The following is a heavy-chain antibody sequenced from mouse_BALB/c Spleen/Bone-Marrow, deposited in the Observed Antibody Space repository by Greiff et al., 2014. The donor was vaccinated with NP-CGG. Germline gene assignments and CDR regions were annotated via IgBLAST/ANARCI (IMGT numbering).Heavy chain of an antibody. Sequence: EVQVVESGGGLVKPGGSLKLSCAASGFTFSYYAMSWVRQSPEKSLEWVAEISSGGSYTYYPDTVTGRFTISRDNAENTLYLEMSSLRSEDTAMYYCARDSSGYFDYWGQGTTLTVSS. D-gene: IGHD3-1*01. CDR2: ISSGGSYT. CDR1: GFTFSYYA. CDR3: ARDSSGYFDY. V-gene: IGHV5-9-4*01. J-gene: IGHJ2*01.